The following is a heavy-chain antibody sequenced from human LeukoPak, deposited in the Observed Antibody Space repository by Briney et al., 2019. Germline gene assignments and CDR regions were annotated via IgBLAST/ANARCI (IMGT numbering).Heavy chain of an antibody. Sequence: ASVKVSCKASGYRFTSYGISWVRQAPGRELEWMGWISGYNGNTNYAQKLQGRVTMTTDTSTSTAYMELRSLRSDDTAVYYCAREYCSTTRCYMADYWGQGTLVTVSS. J-gene: IGHJ4*02. CDR2: ISGYNGNT. D-gene: IGHD2-2*01. CDR1: GYRFTSYG. CDR3: AREYCSTTRCYMADY. V-gene: IGHV1-18*01.